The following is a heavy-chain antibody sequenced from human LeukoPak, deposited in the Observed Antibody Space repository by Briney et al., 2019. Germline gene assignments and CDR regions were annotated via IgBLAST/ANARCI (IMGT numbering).Heavy chain of an antibody. CDR1: GYSFTSYG. J-gene: IGHJ4*02. D-gene: IGHD1-1*01. CDR3: ARDGNDVMDY. V-gene: IGHV1-18*01. Sequence: ASVKVSCKASGYSFTSYGVSWVRQAPGQGLEWMAWINAYNGNTNYAQNLQGRVTLTTDTSTSAAYIELRSLRSDDTAVYYCARDGNDVMDYWGQGTLVTVSS. CDR2: INAYNGNT.